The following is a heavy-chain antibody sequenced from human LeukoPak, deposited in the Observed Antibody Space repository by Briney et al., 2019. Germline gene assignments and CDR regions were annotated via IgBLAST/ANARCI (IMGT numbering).Heavy chain of an antibody. D-gene: IGHD6-13*01. CDR2: ITSNGSQT. CDR3: TRAIRATGTDS. J-gene: IGHJ5*01. CDR1: GFTFSRSS. Sequence: GGSLRLSCVGSGFTFSRSSMNWVRQAPGKGLEWVSSITSNGSQTYYADALKGRFIISRDNVRNSLYLQMSSLRAEDTAVYYCTRAIRATGTDSWGQGTLVTVSS. V-gene: IGHV3-21*01.